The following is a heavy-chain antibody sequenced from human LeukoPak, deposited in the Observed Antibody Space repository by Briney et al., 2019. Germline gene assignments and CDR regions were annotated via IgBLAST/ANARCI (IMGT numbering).Heavy chain of an antibody. CDR3: ARDTCYYDSSGYWADY. J-gene: IGHJ4*02. Sequence: PSETLSLTCTVSGGSISSYYWSWIRQPAGKGLEWIGRIYTSGSTNYNPSLKSRVTMSVDTSKNQFSLKLSSVTAADTAVYYCARDTCYYDSSGYWADYWGQGTLVTVSS. CDR1: GGSISSYY. CDR2: IYTSGST. V-gene: IGHV4-4*07. D-gene: IGHD3-22*01.